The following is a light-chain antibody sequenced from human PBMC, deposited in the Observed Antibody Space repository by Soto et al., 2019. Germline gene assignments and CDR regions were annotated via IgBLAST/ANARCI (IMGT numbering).Light chain of an antibody. V-gene: IGKV1-5*01. CDR1: QSISSW. CDR2: DAS. J-gene: IGKJ1*01. Sequence: DIQMTQSPSTLSASVGDRVTITCRASQSISSWLAWYQQKPGKAPKLLIYDASSLESGVPSRFSGSGSGTEFTLTISSLKPDDFATYYCQQYNSYSWTLGQGTKVDIK. CDR3: QQYNSYSWT.